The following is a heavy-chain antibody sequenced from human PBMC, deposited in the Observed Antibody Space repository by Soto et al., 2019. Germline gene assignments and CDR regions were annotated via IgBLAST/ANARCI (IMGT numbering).Heavy chain of an antibody. CDR2: ISAYNGNT. Sequence: ASVKVSCKASGYTFASFGINWVRQAPGQGLEWMGWISAYNGNTNYAQDLQGRVTMTTDTSTSTAYMELRSLRSDDTAVYYCARDERETSAEVVNMDREPRGRTYVISTYAPCDWG. CDR3: ARDERETSAEVVNMDREPRGRTYVISTYAPCD. J-gene: IGHJ1*01. D-gene: IGHD3-22*01. V-gene: IGHV1-18*01. CDR1: GYTFASFG.